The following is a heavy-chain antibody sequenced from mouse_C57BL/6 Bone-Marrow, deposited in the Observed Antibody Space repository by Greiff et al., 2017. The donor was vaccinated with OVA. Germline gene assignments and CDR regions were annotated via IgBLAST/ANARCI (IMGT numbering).Heavy chain of an antibody. V-gene: IGHV1-58*01. CDR1: GYTFTSYG. Sequence: VQLQQSGAELVRPGSSVKMSCKTSGYTFTSYGINWVKQRHGQGLEWIGYIYIGNGYTESNEKFKGKATLTSDTSSSTAYMQLSSLTSEDSAIYFCAREGGYGYDGFFAYWGQGTLVTVSA. CDR3: AREGGYGYDGFFAY. J-gene: IGHJ3*01. D-gene: IGHD2-2*01. CDR2: IYIGNGYT.